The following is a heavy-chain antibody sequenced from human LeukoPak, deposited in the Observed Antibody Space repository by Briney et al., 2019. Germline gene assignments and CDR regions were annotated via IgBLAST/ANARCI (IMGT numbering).Heavy chain of an antibody. CDR2: ISGSAGST. D-gene: IGHD3-10*01. J-gene: IGHJ4*02. V-gene: IGHV3-23*01. CDR1: GFTFSSHA. Sequence: GGSLRLSCAASGFTFSSHAMSWVRQAPGKGLEWVSGISGSAGSTVYADSVKGRLTISRDNSKNTLNLQMNSLRADDTAVYYCAKDLFSGSGSYSSGVFDYWGQGTLVTASS. CDR3: AKDLFSGSGSYSSGVFDY.